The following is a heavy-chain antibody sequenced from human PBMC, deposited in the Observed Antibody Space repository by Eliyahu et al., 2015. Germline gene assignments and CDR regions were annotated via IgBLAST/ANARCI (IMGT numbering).Heavy chain of an antibody. CDR2: ISSSSSYM. V-gene: IGHV3-21*01. CDR3: ARVYGS. CDR1: GFXFSSXT. J-gene: IGHJ4*02. D-gene: IGHD1-26*01. Sequence: EVQLVESGGGXVKPGGSXRLSXAAXGFXFSSXTLXWVRQAPGXGLEWVSSISSSSSYMYHADSVKGRFTISRDNAKNSLYLQMNSLRTEDTAVYYCARVYGSWGQGTLVTVSS.